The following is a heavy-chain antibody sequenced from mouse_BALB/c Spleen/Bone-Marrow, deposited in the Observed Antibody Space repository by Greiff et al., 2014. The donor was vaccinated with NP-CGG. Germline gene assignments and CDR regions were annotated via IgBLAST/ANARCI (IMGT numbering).Heavy chain of an antibody. CDR2: IYPGNVNT. V-gene: IGHV1S56*01. CDR3: ARDTMDY. J-gene: IGHJ4*01. CDR1: GYTFTSYY. Sequence: LVESGASVRISCQASGYTFTSYYIHWVKQRPGQGLEWIGWIYPGNVNTKYNEKFKGKATLTADKSSSTAYMQLSSLTSEDSAVYFCARDTMDYWGQGTSVTVSS.